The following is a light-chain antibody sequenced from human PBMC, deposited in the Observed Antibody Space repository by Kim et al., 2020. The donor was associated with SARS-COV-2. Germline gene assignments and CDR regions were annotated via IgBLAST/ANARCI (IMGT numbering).Light chain of an antibody. CDR3: QAWDSSTYV. J-gene: IGLJ1*01. CDR1: KLGDKY. Sequence: SYELTQPPSVSVSPGRTASITCSGDKLGDKYACWYQQKPGQSPVLVIYQDNKRPSGIPERFSGSNSGNTATLTISGTHAMDEADYYCQAWDSSTYVFGTG. V-gene: IGLV3-1*01. CDR2: QDN.